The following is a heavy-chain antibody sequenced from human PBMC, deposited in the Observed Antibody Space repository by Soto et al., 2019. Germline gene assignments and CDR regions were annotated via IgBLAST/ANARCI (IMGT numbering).Heavy chain of an antibody. CDR1: GYSFTSYW. V-gene: IGHV5-10-1*01. CDR2: IDPSDSYT. CDR3: ARHQDYYDSSGYSVGTGDYFDY. Sequence: PGESLKISCKGSGYSFTSYWISWVRQMPGKGLEWVGRIDPSDSYTNYSPSFQGHVTISADKSISTAYLQWSSLKASDTAMYYCARHQDYYDSSGYSVGTGDYFDYWGQGTLVTVSS. D-gene: IGHD3-22*01. J-gene: IGHJ4*02.